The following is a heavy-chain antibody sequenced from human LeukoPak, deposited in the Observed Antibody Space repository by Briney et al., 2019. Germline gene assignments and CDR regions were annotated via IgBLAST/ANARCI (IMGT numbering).Heavy chain of an antibody. V-gene: IGHV4-4*07. Sequence: SETLSLTCTVSGGSISSYYWSWIRQPAGKGLEWIGRIYTSGSTNYNPSLKSRVTMSVDTSKNQFSLKLSSVTAAAEAVVYCSRDKTLYCSGGSCYGGFDPWGQGTLVTVSS. CDR2: IYTSGST. CDR1: GGSISSYY. CDR3: SRDKTLYCSGGSCYGGFDP. D-gene: IGHD2-15*01. J-gene: IGHJ5*02.